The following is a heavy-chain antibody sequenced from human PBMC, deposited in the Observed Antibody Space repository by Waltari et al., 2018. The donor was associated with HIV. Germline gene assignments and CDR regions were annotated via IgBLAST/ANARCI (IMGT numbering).Heavy chain of an antibody. CDR3: AKGSGTTVANWYFDL. V-gene: IGHV3-23*01. CDR2: ISGSGGST. D-gene: IGHD4-17*01. Sequence: EVQLLECGGGLVESGGSVRFSCAASGLTFRSFAMNWVRQAPGKGLEWVSSISGSGGSTYYADSVKGRFTISRDNSKNTLYLQMSSLRAEDTAVYYCAKGSGTTVANWYFDLWGRGTLVTVSS. J-gene: IGHJ2*01. CDR1: GLTFRSFA.